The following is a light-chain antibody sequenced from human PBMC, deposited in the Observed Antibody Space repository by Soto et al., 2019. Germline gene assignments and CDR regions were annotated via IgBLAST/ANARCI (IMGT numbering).Light chain of an antibody. Sequence: IVMTQSPATLSVSPGDRVTLSCRASQSVSSDLAWYQQRPGQAPRLLIYGASTRATGIPARFSGTGSGTKFTLTISSLQSEDFAIYYCQQYNNWPPYTFGQGTKLEIK. J-gene: IGKJ2*01. CDR2: GAS. CDR1: QSVSSD. CDR3: QQYNNWPPYT. V-gene: IGKV3-15*01.